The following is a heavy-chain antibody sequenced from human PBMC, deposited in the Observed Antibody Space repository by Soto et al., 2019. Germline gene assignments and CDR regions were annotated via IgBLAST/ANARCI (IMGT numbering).Heavy chain of an antibody. CDR3: ARGYQLPYYFDY. V-gene: IGHV4-30-4*01. J-gene: IGHJ4*02. CDR2: IYYSGST. D-gene: IGHD1-7*01. CDR1: GGSISSGDYY. Sequence: QVQLQESGPGLVKPSQTLSLTCTVSGGSISSGDYYWSWIRQPPGKGLEWIGYIYYSGSTYYNPSLKRRXXIXVXXSKNQFSLKLSSVTAADTAVYYCARGYQLPYYFDYWGQGTLVTVSS.